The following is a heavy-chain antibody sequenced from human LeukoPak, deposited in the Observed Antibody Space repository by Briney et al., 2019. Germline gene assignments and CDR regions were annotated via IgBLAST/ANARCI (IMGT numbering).Heavy chain of an antibody. J-gene: IGHJ5*02. CDR2: IRYDGSKE. D-gene: IGHD3-3*01. V-gene: IGHV3-30*02. CDR1: GFTFSSYG. CDR3: AKAHTSGISP. Sequence: GGSLRLSCAASGFTFSSYGMHWVRQAPGKGLEWVAFIRYDGSKEHYADSVKGRFTISRDNSKNTLYLQMNSLRAEDTAVYYCAKAHTSGISPWGQGTLVTVSS.